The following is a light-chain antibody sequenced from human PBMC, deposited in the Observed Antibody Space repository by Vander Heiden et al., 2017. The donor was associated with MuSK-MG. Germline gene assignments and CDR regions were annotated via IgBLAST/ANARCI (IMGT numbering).Light chain of an antibody. Sequence: QSALTHLAPVSGCPGQSITISCTGTSSDVGGYNYVSWYQQHPGKAPKLMIYEVSNRPSGVSKRFSGSKSGNTASLTISGLQAEDEADYYCSSYTSSSTLEVFGGGTKLTVL. CDR3: SSYTSSSTLEV. J-gene: IGLJ2*01. CDR1: SSDVGGYNY. V-gene: IGLV2-14*01. CDR2: EVS.